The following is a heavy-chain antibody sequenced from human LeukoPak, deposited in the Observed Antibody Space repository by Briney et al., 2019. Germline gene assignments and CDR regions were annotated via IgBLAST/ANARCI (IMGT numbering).Heavy chain of an antibody. D-gene: IGHD2-15*01. J-gene: IGHJ4*02. CDR2: MYYSGST. Sequence: PSETLSLTCTVSSGSVSSSGYYWGWIRQPPGKGLEWIGSMYYSGSTYYNPSLKSRVTISVDTSKNQCSLKLKSVTAADTAVYYCARVGGSTWISDYWGQGTLVTVSS. CDR3: ARVGGSTWISDY. V-gene: IGHV4-39*01. CDR1: SGSVSSSGYY.